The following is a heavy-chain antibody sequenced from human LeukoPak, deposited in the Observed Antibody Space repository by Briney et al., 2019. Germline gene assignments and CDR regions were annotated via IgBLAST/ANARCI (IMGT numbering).Heavy chain of an antibody. CDR2: ISYDGSNK. CDR3: AKDYLYYYGSGSYYKPPDY. CDR1: GFTFSSYG. V-gene: IGHV3-30*18. J-gene: IGHJ4*02. Sequence: GGSLRLSCAASGFTFSSYGMHWVRQAPGKGLEWVAAISYDGSNKYYADSVKGRFTISRDNSKNTLYLQMNSLRAEDTAVYYCAKDYLYYYGSGSYYKPPDYWGQGTLVTVSS. D-gene: IGHD3-10*01.